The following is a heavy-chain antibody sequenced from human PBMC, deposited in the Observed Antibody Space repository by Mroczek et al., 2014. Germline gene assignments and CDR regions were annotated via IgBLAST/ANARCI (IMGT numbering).Heavy chain of an antibody. CDR3: ARAMVRGVPTPYYYYGMDV. J-gene: IGHJ6*02. CDR2: INPNSGGT. D-gene: IGHD3-10*01. CDR1: GYTFTGYY. V-gene: IGHV1-2*02. Sequence: SGAEVKKPGASVKVSCKASGYTFTGYYMHWVRQAPGQGLEWMGWINPNSGGTNYAQKFQGRVTMTRDTSISTAYMELSRLRSDDTAVYYCARAMVRGVPTPYYYYGMDVWGQGTTVTVSS.